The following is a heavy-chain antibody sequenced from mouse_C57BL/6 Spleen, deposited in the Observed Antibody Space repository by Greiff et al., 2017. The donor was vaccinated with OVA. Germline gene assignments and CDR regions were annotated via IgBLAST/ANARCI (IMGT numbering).Heavy chain of an antibody. CDR2: ISRGGSYT. Sequence: EVKLEQSGGDLVKPGGSLKLSCAASGFTFSSYGMPWVRQTPDQSLEWIATISRGGSYTYYPDNVKGRFTISRDNATNTLYLQMSSLTSEDTAMYYCASHNGYFWCACWGKGTMVTVSA. D-gene: IGHD2-3*01. J-gene: IGHJ3*01. CDR3: ASHNGYFWCAC. CDR1: GFTFSSYG. V-gene: IGHV5-6*01.